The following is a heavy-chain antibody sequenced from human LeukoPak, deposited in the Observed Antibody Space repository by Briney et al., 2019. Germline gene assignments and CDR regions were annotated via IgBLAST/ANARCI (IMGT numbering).Heavy chain of an antibody. D-gene: IGHD3-22*01. CDR2: ISSGSSTM. CDR1: GFTFSSYS. CDR3: ARDVPYYYDSSGYPFGY. J-gene: IGHJ4*02. Sequence: PGGSLRLSCAASGFTFSSYSMNWVRQAPGKGLEWVSYISSGSSTMYYADSVKGRFAISRDNAKNSLYLQMNSLRAEDTAVYYCARDVPYYYDSSGYPFGYWGQGTLVTVSS. V-gene: IGHV3-48*04.